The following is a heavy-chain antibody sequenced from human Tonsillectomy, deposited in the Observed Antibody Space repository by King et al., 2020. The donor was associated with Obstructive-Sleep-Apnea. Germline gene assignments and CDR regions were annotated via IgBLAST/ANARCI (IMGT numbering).Heavy chain of an antibody. CDR1: GYTFTSYD. J-gene: IGHJ4*02. Sequence: QLVQSGAEVKKPGASVKVSCKASGYTFTSYDIHWVRQATGQGLEWMGWMNPNSGNTGYAQKFQGRITMTRSTSITTAYMELSSLRSEDTAVYYCARVYYDGSGYYLIYWGQGTLVTVSS. CDR2: MNPNSGNT. D-gene: IGHD3-22*01. CDR3: ARVYYDGSGYYLIY. V-gene: IGHV1-8*01.